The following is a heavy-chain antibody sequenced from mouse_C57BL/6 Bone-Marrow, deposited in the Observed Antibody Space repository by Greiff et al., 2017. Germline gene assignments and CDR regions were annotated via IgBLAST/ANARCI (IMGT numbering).Heavy chain of an antibody. V-gene: IGHV1-62-2*01. CDR2: FYPGSGSI. CDR3: ARHEAGATMVTTGTSWFAY. J-gene: IGHJ3*01. CDR1: GYTFTEYT. D-gene: IGHD2-2*01. Sequence: QVQLQQSGAELVKPGASVKLSCKASGYTFTEYTIHWVKQRSGQGLEWIGWFYPGSGSIKYNEKFKDKATLTADKSYSTVYMERSRLTSEDSAVYFCARHEAGATMVTTGTSWFAYWGQGTLVTVSA.